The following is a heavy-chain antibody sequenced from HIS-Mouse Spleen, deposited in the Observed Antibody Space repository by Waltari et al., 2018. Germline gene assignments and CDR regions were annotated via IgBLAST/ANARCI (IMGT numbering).Heavy chain of an antibody. CDR2: IDWDDDK. J-gene: IGHJ4*02. Sequence: QVTLRESGPALVKPTQTLTLTCIFSGFSLSTSGMCVSCIRQPPGKALEWLARIDWDDDKYYSTSLKTRLTISKDTSKNQVVLTMTNMDPVDTATYYCARIAEGYSSGWYAFDYWGQGTLVTVSS. CDR1: GFSLSTSGMC. V-gene: IGHV2-70*15. CDR3: ARIAEGYSSGWYAFDY. D-gene: IGHD6-19*01.